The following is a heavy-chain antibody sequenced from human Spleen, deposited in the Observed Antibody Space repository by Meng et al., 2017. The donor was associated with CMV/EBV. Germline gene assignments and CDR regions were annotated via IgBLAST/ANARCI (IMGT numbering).Heavy chain of an antibody. CDR3: ARNYPRRDGYNDLDY. D-gene: IGHD5-24*01. Sequence: SRYTFTRDYMDWVRQVAGKGLVWIRMINTNGRSTRCAENIPGGVTMTRDTSTSTVYMELSSVGSEDTAVYCCARNYPRRDGYNDLDYWGQGTLVTVSS. CDR1: RYTFTRDY. V-gene: IGHV1-46*01. CDR2: INTNGRST. J-gene: IGHJ4*02.